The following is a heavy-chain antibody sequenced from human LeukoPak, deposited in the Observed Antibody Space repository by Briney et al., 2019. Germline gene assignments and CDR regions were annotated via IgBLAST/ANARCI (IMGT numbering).Heavy chain of an antibody. Sequence: SSETLSLTCSVSDGSINSYYWNWIRRPPGKGLEWIGYIYYNGNTNYSPSLKSRVTISVDTSKNQFSLKLSSVTAADTAVYYCARVATVTTSYFDYWGQGTLVTVSS. CDR2: IYYNGNT. CDR3: ARVATVTTSYFDY. V-gene: IGHV4-59*01. CDR1: DGSINSYY. J-gene: IGHJ4*02. D-gene: IGHD4-17*01.